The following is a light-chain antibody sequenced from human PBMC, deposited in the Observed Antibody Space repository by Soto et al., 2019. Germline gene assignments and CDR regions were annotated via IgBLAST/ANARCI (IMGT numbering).Light chain of an antibody. CDR2: GAS. J-gene: IGKJ2*01. Sequence: EIVLTQSPGTLSLSPGERATLSCRASQSIGSSYLAWYQQKPGQAPRLLIHGASSRATGIPDRFSGSGSGTDFTLTISRLEPEDFAVYYGQQYGKPPLMYTFGQGTKLEIK. V-gene: IGKV3-20*01. CDR1: QSIGSSY. CDR3: QQYGKPPLMYT.